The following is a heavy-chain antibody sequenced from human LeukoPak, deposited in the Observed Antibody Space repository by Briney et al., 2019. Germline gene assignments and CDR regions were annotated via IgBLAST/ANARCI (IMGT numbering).Heavy chain of an antibody. CDR1: GFTFSSYA. Sequence: GGSLRLSCAASGFTFSSYAMSWVRQAPGEGLEWISYISSYNTIHYADSVKGRFTISGDNARKLLYLETDSLRAEDTAVYYCARTWRPFDLWGQGTLVTVSS. CDR2: ISSYNTI. J-gene: IGHJ4*02. D-gene: IGHD5-12*01. CDR3: ARTWRPFDL. V-gene: IGHV3-48*04.